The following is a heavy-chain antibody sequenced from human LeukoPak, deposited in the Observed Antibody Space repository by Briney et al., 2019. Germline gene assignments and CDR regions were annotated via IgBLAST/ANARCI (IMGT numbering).Heavy chain of an antibody. CDR2: IYYSRST. CDR3: TRHILVAARPWLDY. D-gene: IGHD6-6*01. CDR1: GGSISSYY. J-gene: IGHJ4*02. Sequence: SETLCLTCTVSGGSISSYYWSWIRQAPGKGLEWIGYIYYSRSTNYKPSLKTRVTISVDTSKNQFSLKLSSVTAADTAMYYCTRHILVAARPWLDYWGQGTLVTVSS. V-gene: IGHV4-59*08.